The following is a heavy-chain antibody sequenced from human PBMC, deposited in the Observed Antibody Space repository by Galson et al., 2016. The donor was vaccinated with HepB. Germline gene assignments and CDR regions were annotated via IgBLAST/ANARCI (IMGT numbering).Heavy chain of an antibody. CDR2: INESGGS. V-gene: IGHV4-34*01. CDR1: GGSFRNYY. D-gene: IGHD3-3*01. CDR3: ARAKRPPRSSSFGYSWFAP. Sequence: SETLSLTCAVYGGSFRNYYWTWIRQSPEKGLEWIGDINESGGSNYNPSFESTVTISLDTAKNQFSLNMYSVTAADTGVHYCARAKRPPRSSSFGYSWFAPWGQGTPVIVSS. J-gene: IGHJ5*02.